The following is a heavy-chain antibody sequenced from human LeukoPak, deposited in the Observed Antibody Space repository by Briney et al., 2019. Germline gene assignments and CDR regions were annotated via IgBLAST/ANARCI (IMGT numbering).Heavy chain of an antibody. V-gene: IGHV3-21*01. D-gene: IGHD6-13*01. CDR2: ISSSSSYI. J-gene: IGHJ4*02. CDR1: GLTFSSYS. Sequence: GGSLRLSCAASGLTFSSYSMNWVRQAPGKGLEWVSSISSSSSYIYYADSVKGRFTISRDNAKNSLYLQMNSLRAEDTAVYYCARDSIAAVSRLDYWGQGTLVTASS. CDR3: ARDSIAAVSRLDY.